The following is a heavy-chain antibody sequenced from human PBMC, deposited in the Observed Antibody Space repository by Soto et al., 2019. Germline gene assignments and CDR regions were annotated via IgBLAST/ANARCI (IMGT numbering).Heavy chain of an antibody. CDR1: GDTFSSYS. CDR3: ATDRRENWGIDY. V-gene: IGHV1-69*04. Sequence: QVQLVQSGAEVKKPGSSAKVSCKASGDTFSSYSFNWVRQAPGEGLEWMGRIIPMLGVSSSAQKFQGRVTFTADKSTSTVYMELSSLRSEDTALSYCATDRRENWGIDYWGQGSLVTVSS. J-gene: IGHJ4*02. CDR2: IIPMLGVS. D-gene: IGHD7-27*01.